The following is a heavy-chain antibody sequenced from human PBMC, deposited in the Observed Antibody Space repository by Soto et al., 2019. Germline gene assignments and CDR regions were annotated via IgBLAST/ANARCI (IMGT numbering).Heavy chain of an antibody. V-gene: IGHV3-23*01. Sequence: EGQLLESGGNLVQPGRSLRLSCTASGFNFTYNAMSGVRQAPGKGLQWVSTVSGNGENTYYAESVRGRFTISRDTSKNTLYLQMNSLRVEDTAVYYCARRPGGTAPRTAYWGQGTPVTVSS. CDR1: GFNFTYNA. J-gene: IGHJ4*02. CDR2: VSGNGENT. CDR3: ARRPGGTAPRTAY. D-gene: IGHD3-16*01.